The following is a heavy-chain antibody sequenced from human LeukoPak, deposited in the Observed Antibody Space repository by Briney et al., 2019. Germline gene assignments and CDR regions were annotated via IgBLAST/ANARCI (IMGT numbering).Heavy chain of an antibody. CDR2: ISSSSSYI. CDR1: GFTFSSYS. J-gene: IGHJ4*02. D-gene: IGHD5-18*01. CDR3: ASAGSIQLWTLDY. Sequence: GGSLRLSCAASGFTFSSYSMNWVRQAPGKGLEWVSSISSSSSYIYYADSVKGRFTISRDNAKNSLYLQMNSLRAEDTAVYYCASAGSIQLWTLDYWGQGTLVTVSS. V-gene: IGHV3-21*01.